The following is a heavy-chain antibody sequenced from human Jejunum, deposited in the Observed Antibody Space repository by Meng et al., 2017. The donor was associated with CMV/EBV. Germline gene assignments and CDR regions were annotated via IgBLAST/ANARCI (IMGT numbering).Heavy chain of an antibody. J-gene: IGHJ4*02. Sequence: SGFTFSGYWMSGVRQAPGKGLEWVANIKEDESEKYYVGSVKGRFTVSRDNAKNSLYLQMNSLRAEDTAVYYCARGTTGGHYYFDYWGQGNLVTVSS. CDR2: IKEDESEK. CDR1: GFTFSGYW. CDR3: ARGTTGGHYYFDY. D-gene: IGHD2-21*02. V-gene: IGHV3-7*01.